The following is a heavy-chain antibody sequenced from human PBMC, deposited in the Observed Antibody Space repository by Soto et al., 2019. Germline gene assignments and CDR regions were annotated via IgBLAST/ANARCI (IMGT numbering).Heavy chain of an antibody. J-gene: IGHJ4*02. Sequence: GGSLRLSCAASGFTFKESAMNWVRQAPGKGLEWVASISDTGASTWYAESVRGRLSISRDNSKNTLYLQMNSLRGEDTAVYYCAKGRGSGWFWYFDNCGQRTLVPVSS. CDR1: GFTFKESA. CDR3: AKGRGSGWFWYFDN. CDR2: ISDTGAST. D-gene: IGHD6-19*01. V-gene: IGHV3-23*01.